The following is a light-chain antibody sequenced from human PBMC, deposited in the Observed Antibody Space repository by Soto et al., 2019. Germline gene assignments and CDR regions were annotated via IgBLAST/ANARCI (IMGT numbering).Light chain of an antibody. V-gene: IGKV1-39*01. CDR2: AAS. CDR3: QQLHGYPIT. CDR1: QSISSY. J-gene: IGKJ5*01. Sequence: DIQMTHSPSSLSASLGDRVTITCRASQSISSYLNWYQQKPGKAPKLLIYAASNFQSGVPSRFSGSGSGTHFTLTISSLQPEDFATYYCQQLHGYPITFGQGTRLEIK.